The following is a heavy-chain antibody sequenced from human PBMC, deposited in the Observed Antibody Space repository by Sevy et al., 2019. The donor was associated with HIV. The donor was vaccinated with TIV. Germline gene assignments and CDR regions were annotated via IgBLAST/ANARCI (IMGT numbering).Heavy chain of an antibody. J-gene: IGHJ4*02. Sequence: ASVKVSCKVSGYTLTQFSMHWVRQAPGKGLEWMATFDPEDDETIYAQRLQGRVTMTEDTSTDTAYMELSSLRAEDTAVYYCAATKDYYENSGSPFDYWGQGTLVTVSS. D-gene: IGHD3-22*01. V-gene: IGHV1-24*01. CDR2: FDPEDDET. CDR1: GYTLTQFS. CDR3: AATKDYYENSGSPFDY.